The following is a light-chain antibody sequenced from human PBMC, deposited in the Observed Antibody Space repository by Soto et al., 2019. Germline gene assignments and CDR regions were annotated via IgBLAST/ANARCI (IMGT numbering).Light chain of an antibody. CDR2: GAS. CDR1: QSLTNNY. Sequence: EVVLTQSPATLSLSPGEGVTLSCRASQSLTNNYFAWYQQKPGRALRLLIDGASSRATGVPERFSGSGSETDFTLTISRLEPEDFAIYYCQHFGTFGQGTKVDIK. J-gene: IGKJ1*01. V-gene: IGKV3-20*01. CDR3: QHFGT.